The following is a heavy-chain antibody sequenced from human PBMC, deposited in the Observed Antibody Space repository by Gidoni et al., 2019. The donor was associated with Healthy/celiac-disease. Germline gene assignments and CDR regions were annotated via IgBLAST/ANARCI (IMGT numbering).Heavy chain of an antibody. D-gene: IGHD2-15*01. V-gene: IGHV1-69*01. CDR1: GGPFSSYA. J-gene: IGHJ4*02. CDR2: IIPIFGTA. CDR3: ASNRGYCSGGSCSGLDY. Sequence: QVQLVQSGAEVKKPGSSVKVSCKASGGPFSSYAISWVRQAPGQGLEWMGGIIPIFGTANYAQKFQGRVTITADESTSTAYMELSSLRSEDTAVYYCASNRGYCSGGSCSGLDYWGQGTLVTVSS.